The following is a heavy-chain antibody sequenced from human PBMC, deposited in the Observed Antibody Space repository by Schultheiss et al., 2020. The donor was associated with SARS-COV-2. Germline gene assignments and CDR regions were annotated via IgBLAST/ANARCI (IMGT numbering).Heavy chain of an antibody. CDR2: IYTSGST. V-gene: IGHV4-4*08. CDR3: ARMYSSSSSDYFDS. D-gene: IGHD6-6*01. J-gene: IGHJ4*02. Sequence: SETLSLTCTVSGGSISSYYWSWIRQPPGKGLEWIGRIYTSGSTNYNPSLKSRVTISVDTSKNQFSLKLSSVTAADTAVYYCARMYSSSSSDYFDSWGQGTLVTVSS. CDR1: GGSISSYY.